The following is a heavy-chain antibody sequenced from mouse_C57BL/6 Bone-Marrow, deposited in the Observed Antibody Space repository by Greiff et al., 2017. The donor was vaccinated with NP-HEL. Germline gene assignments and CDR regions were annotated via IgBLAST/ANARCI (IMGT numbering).Heavy chain of an antibody. CDR2: IDPENGDT. D-gene: IGHD2-4*01. CDR3: AFYDYAWVAY. Sequence: EVQLQQSGAELVRPGASVKLSCTASGFNIKDDYMHWVKQRPEQGLEWIGWIDPENGDTEYASKFQGKATITADTSSNTAYLQLSSLTSEDTAVYYCAFYDYAWVAYWGQGTLVTVSA. J-gene: IGHJ3*01. V-gene: IGHV14-4*01. CDR1: GFNIKDDY.